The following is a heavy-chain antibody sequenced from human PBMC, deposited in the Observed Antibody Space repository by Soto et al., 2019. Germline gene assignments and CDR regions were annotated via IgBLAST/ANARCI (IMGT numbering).Heavy chain of an antibody. D-gene: IGHD3-10*01. V-gene: IGHV4-34*01. Sequence: SETLSLTCAVYGGSFSGYYWSWIRQPPGKGLEWIGEINHSGSTNYNPSLKSRVTISVDTSKNQFSLKLSSVTAADTAVYYCARITRTVSYYYYYYMDVWGKGTTVTVSS. CDR1: GGSFSGYY. CDR3: ARITRTVSYYYYYYMDV. J-gene: IGHJ6*03. CDR2: INHSGST.